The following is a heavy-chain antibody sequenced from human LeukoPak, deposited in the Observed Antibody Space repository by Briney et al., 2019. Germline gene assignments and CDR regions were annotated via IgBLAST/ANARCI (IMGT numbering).Heavy chain of an antibody. J-gene: IGHJ4*02. D-gene: IGHD5-24*01. CDR3: TRVGYIDEGIDY. Sequence: PGGSVRLSCVASGLPFSSYCMTWVRQAPGKGLEWVANIKQDGSKKSYVDSVKGRSTISRDNAKNSLYLQMNSLRAEDTAIYYCTRVGYIDEGIDYWGQGTLVTVSS. CDR1: GLPFSSYC. CDR2: IKQDGSKK. V-gene: IGHV3-7*04.